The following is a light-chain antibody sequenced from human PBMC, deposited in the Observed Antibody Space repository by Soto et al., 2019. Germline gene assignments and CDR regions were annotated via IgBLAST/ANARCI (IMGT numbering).Light chain of an antibody. V-gene: IGLV2-11*01. J-gene: IGLJ1*01. CDR3: CSYAGSYTYV. CDR1: SSDVGDYNF. CDR2: DVS. Sequence: QSALTQPRSVSGSPGQSVTISCTGTSSDVGDYNFVSWYQQHPGKAPKLVIYDVSKRPSGVPDRFSGSKSGNTASLTISGLHADDDADYYCCSYAGSYTYVFGTGTKLTVL.